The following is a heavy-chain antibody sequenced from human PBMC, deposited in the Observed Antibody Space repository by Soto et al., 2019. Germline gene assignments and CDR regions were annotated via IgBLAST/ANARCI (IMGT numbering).Heavy chain of an antibody. CDR3: ARDPATWSFDY. CDR2: IIPILGIA. V-gene: IGHV1-69*08. Sequence: QVQLVQSGAEVKKPGSSVKVSCKASGGTFSSYTISWVRQAPGQGLEWMGRIIPILGIANYAQKFQGRVTITADKSTSTAYMELSSLRSEDTAMYYCARDPATWSFDYWGQGTLVTVSS. D-gene: IGHD1-26*01. J-gene: IGHJ4*02. CDR1: GGTFSSYT.